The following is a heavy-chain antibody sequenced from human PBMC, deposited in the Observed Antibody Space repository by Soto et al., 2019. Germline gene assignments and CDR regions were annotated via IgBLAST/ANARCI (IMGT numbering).Heavy chain of an antibody. CDR3: ARHRVSLNYFGSGSSNWFDP. CDR1: GGSISSSSYY. CDR2: MFYSGST. D-gene: IGHD3-10*01. J-gene: IGHJ5*02. V-gene: IGHV4-39*01. Sequence: PSETLSLTCTVSGGSISSSSYYWGWIRLPPGKGLEWIGSMFYSGSTYYNPSLKSRVTISVDTSKNQFSLKLSSVTAADTAVYYCARHRVSLNYFGSGSSNWFDPWGQGTLVTVSS.